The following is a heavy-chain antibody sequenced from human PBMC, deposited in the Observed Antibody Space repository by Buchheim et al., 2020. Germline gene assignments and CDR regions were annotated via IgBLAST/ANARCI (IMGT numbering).Heavy chain of an antibody. CDR3: AKLGGYGSGTYFGDY. J-gene: IGHJ4*02. CDR2: ISHDGSKK. D-gene: IGHD3-10*01. CDR1: GFTFSDYG. Sequence: QVQLVESGGGVVQPGRSLRLSCATSGFTFSDYGIHWVRQAPGKGLVWVAVISHDGSKKYYADSVTGRFTISRDNSQNTLYLQMNSLRPEDTAVYHCAKLGGYGSGTYFGDYWGQGTL. V-gene: IGHV3-30*18.